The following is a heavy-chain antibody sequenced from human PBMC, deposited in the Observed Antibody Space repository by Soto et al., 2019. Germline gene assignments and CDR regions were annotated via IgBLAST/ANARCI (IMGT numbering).Heavy chain of an antibody. J-gene: IGHJ4*02. CDR2: IWYDGSNK. D-gene: IGHD2-15*01. Sequence: QVQLVESGGGVVQPGRSLRLSCAASGFTFSSYGMHWVRQASGKGLEWVAVIWYDGSNKYYADSVKGRFTISRDNSKNTLYLQMNSVRAEDTAVYYCARGGYCSGGSCYSRGNDYWGQGTLVTVSS. CDR3: ARGGYCSGGSCYSRGNDY. V-gene: IGHV3-33*01. CDR1: GFTFSSYG.